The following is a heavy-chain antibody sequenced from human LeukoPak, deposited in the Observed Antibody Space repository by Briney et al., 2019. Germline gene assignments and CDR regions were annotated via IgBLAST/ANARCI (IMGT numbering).Heavy chain of an antibody. V-gene: IGHV3-23*01. CDR1: GFIFSSYA. CDR3: AKDRGPYSGYDSFFDF. CDR2: ISGSGGST. J-gene: IGHJ4*02. Sequence: GWSLRLSCAASGFIFSSYAMSWVRQAPGKGLEWVSGISGSGGSTYYSDSVKGRFPISRDNSKTTLFLQLNSLRAEDTAVYYCAKDRGPYSGYDSFFDFWGQGTLVTVSS. D-gene: IGHD5-12*01.